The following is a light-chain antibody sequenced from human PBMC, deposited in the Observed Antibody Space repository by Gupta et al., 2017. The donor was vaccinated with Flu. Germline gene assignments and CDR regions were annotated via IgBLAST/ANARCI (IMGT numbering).Light chain of an antibody. CDR1: QSDSSN. V-gene: IGKV3-15*01. Sequence: VMTQPPATLSVSPGERATLSCRAIQSDSSNLAWYQQKPGQAPRLLIYGASTRATGIPARFSGSGSGTDFTLTISSLQSEDFAVYYCQQYDAYPETFGQGTKLEIK. CDR3: QQYDAYPET. CDR2: GAS. J-gene: IGKJ1*01.